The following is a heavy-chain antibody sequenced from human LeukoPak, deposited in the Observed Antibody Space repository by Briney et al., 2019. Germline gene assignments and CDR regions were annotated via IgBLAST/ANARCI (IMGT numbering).Heavy chain of an antibody. CDR1: GFTFSTYA. V-gene: IGHV3-23*01. D-gene: IGHD5-12*01. CDR2: ISGSGGST. CDR3: AKWKGLRSHDCYMDV. J-gene: IGHJ6*03. Sequence: PGGSLRLSCAASGFTFSTYAMSWVRQAPGKGLEWVSTISGSGGSTYYADSVKGRFTISRDNSKNTLYLQMNSLRAEDTAVYYCAKWKGLRSHDCYMDVWGKGTTVTVSS.